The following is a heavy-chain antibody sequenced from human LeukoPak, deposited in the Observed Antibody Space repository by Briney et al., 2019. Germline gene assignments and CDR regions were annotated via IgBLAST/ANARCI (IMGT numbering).Heavy chain of an antibody. CDR3: ARDPPAVAANTYV. CDR1: GFTDSKNY. V-gene: IGHV3-66*01. D-gene: IGHD6-6*01. J-gene: IGHJ4*02. CDR2: IYSGGAT. Sequence: PGGSLRLSCAASGFTDSKNYLRWVRQAPGKGLEWVSLIYSGGATFYAGAVKGRYTISRDGSKDALYLQMTSLRAEDTAVYYCARDPPAVAANTYVWGQGTLVTVSS.